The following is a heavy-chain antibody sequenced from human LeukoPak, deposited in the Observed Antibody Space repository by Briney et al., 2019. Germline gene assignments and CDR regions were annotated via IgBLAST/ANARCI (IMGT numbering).Heavy chain of an antibody. J-gene: IGHJ6*03. Sequence: ASVKDSCMASGYTFISYVISWVRQAPGQGLEWMGWISANSGDTDYAQKLQGRVTMTTDTSTSTAYMELRRLRSDDTAVYYSARGSGGFWSGGSCSRPYYYYYMDVWGKGTTVTVSS. D-gene: IGHD2-15*01. CDR2: ISANSGDT. CDR1: GYTFISYV. CDR3: ARGSGGFWSGGSCSRPYYYYYMDV. V-gene: IGHV1-18*01.